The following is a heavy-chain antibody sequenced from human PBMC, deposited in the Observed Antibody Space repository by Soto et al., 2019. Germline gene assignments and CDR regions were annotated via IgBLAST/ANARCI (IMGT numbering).Heavy chain of an antibody. J-gene: IGHJ6*02. D-gene: IGHD3-16*01. Sequence: GGSLRLSCAASGFSFNNYDMHWVRQARGKGLEWVSGIGTAGDTYYPDSVKGRFTISRENGKNSLYLQMSSLRAGDTAVYYCAGGGPNWDYYFYGMDVWGQGTTVTVSS. CDR2: IGTAGDT. CDR1: GFSFNNYD. V-gene: IGHV3-13*04. CDR3: AGGGPNWDYYFYGMDV.